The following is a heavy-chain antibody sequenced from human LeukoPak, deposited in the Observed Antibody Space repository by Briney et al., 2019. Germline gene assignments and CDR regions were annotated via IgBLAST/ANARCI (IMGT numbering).Heavy chain of an antibody. Sequence: ASVKVSCKASGGTFSSYAISWVRQAPGQGLGWMGGIIPIFGTANYAQKFQGRVTITADESTSTAYMELSSLRSEDTAVYYCARGLRIVVVPAAMYGAYYYYGMDVWGQGTTVTVSS. CDR3: ARGLRIVVVPAAMYGAYYYYGMDV. D-gene: IGHD2-2*01. V-gene: IGHV1-69*01. CDR1: GGTFSSYA. J-gene: IGHJ6*02. CDR2: IIPIFGTA.